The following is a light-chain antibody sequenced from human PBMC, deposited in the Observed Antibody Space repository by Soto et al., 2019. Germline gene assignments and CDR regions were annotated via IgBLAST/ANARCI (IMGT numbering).Light chain of an antibody. CDR3: QQLNSYPLT. J-gene: IGKJ4*01. CDR1: QGISSH. Sequence: DIQLTQSPSFLSASIGDRVTITCRASQGISSHLAWYQQKPGKAPKLLIYAASTLQSGVPSRFSGSGSGTEFTLTINSLQPEDFATYYCQQLNSYPLTFGGGTKVEIK. CDR2: AAS. V-gene: IGKV1-9*01.